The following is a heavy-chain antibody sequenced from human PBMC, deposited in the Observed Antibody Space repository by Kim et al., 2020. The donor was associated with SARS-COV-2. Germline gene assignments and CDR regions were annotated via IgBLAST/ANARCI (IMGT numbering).Heavy chain of an antibody. V-gene: IGHV4-31*02. CDR3: AREAAGSFDY. J-gene: IGHJ4*02. Sequence: STDYNPALKSRVTISVDTSKNQFSLKLSSVTAADTAVYYCAREAAGSFDYWGQGTLVTVSS. D-gene: IGHD6-13*01. CDR2: ST.